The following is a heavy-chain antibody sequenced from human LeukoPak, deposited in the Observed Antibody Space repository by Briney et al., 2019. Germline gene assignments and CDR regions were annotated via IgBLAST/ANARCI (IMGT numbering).Heavy chain of an antibody. D-gene: IGHD1-26*01. CDR1: GFTFSSYD. V-gene: IGHV3-74*01. Sequence: TGGSLRLSCAASGFTFSSYDMHWVRQAPGKGLVWVSRIKSDGSSTSYADSVKGRFTISRDNAKNTLYLQMNSLRAEDTAVYYCTRDRGGSYDFDYWGQGTLVTVSS. J-gene: IGHJ4*02. CDR3: TRDRGGSYDFDY. CDR2: IKSDGSST.